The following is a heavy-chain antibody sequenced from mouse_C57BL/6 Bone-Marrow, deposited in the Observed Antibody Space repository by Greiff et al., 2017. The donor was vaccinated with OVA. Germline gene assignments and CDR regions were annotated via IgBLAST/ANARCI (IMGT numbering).Heavy chain of an antibody. Sequence: EVHLVESGGGLVQPGGSLSLSCAASGFTFTDYYMSWVRQPPGKALEWLGFIRNKANGYTTEYSASVKGRFTISRDNSQSILYLQMNALGAEDSATYYCARWDYDVGYFDVWGTGTTVTVSS. D-gene: IGHD2-4*01. J-gene: IGHJ1*03. CDR1: GFTFTDYY. CDR3: ARWDYDVGYFDV. V-gene: IGHV7-3*01. CDR2: IRNKANGYTT.